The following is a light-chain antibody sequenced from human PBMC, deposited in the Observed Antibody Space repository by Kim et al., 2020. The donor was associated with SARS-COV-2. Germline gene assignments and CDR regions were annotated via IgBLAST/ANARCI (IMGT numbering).Light chain of an antibody. J-gene: IGKJ1*01. CDR1: QSVSRGY. CDR2: RAS. V-gene: IGKV3-20*01. CDR3: QQYDRSPQT. Sequence: EIVLTQSPGTLSLSPGERATLSCRASQSVSRGYLAWYQQKPGQAPRLLIYRASSRATGIPDRFSGSGSGTDFTLTISRLEPDDFAVYYCQQYDRSPQTFGQGTKVDIK.